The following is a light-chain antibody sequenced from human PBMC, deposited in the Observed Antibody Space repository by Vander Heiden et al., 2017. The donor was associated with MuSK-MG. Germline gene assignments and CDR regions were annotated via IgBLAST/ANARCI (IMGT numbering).Light chain of an antibody. J-gene: IGKJ5*01. Sequence: EIALTQSPGTLSLSPGDRATLPCRASQSVSSSYLAWYQQKPGQAHRLLIYGASSRATGIPDRFSGSGSGTDFTLTISRLEPEDFAVYYCQQYGSSPPITFGQGTRLEIK. V-gene: IGKV3-20*01. CDR1: QSVSSSY. CDR2: GAS. CDR3: QQYGSSPPIT.